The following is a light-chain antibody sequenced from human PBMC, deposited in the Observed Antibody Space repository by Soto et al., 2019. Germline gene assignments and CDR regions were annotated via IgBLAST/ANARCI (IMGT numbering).Light chain of an antibody. J-gene: IGLJ1*01. CDR1: SSNIGAGYD. CDR3: QSYDSSLTSGV. V-gene: IGLV1-40*01. Sequence: QPVLTQPPSVSGAPGQRVTISCTGSSSNIGAGYDVHWYQQLPGTAPKLLIHDNTNRPSGVPDRFSGSKSGTSASLAITGLQADDEADYYCQSYDSSLTSGVFGAGTKLTVL. CDR2: DNT.